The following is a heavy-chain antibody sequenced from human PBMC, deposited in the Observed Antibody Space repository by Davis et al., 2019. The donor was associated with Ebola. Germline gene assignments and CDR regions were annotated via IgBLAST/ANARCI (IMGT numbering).Heavy chain of an antibody. D-gene: IGHD4-11*01. CDR2: ISDRSEHT. Sequence: GESLKISCAASGFTFSSYTMNWVRQAPGKGLEWVSTISDRSEHTHYADSVKGRFTISRDNAKNTLDLQMNSLRGEDTAVYYCAIGVRGSLEPNDYSDYGDGVFDSWGLGTLVTVSS. V-gene: IGHV3-23*01. J-gene: IGHJ4*02. CDR3: AIGVRGSLEPNDYSDYGDGVFDS. CDR1: GFTFSSYT.